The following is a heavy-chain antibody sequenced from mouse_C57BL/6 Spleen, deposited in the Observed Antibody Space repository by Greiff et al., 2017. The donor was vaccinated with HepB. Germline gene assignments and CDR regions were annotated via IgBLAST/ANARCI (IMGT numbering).Heavy chain of an antibody. V-gene: IGHV1-85*01. CDR2: IYPRDGST. J-gene: IGHJ4*01. D-gene: IGHD2-1*01. CDR3: AREGGYYGNYAAMDY. CDR1: GYTFTSYD. Sequence: QVHVKQSGPELVKPGASVKLSCKASGYTFTSYDINWVKQRPGQGLEWIGWIYPRDGSTKYNEKFKGKATLTVDTSSSTAYMELHSLTSEDSAVYVGAREGGYYGNYAAMDYWGQGTSVTVSS.